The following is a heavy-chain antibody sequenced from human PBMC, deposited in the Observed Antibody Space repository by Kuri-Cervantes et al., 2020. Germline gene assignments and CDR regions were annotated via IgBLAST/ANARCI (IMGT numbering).Heavy chain of an antibody. CDR1: GFTFDDYA. J-gene: IGHJ6*02. CDR3: AKDISGSYFYYYYGMDV. V-gene: IGHV3-9*01. D-gene: IGHD1-26*01. Sequence: SLKISCAASGFTFDDYAMHWVRQAPGKGLEWVSGISWNSGSIGYADSVKGRFTISRDNAKNSLHLQMNSLRAEDTAVYYCAKDISGSYFYYYYGMDVWGQGTTVTVSS. CDR2: ISWNSGSI.